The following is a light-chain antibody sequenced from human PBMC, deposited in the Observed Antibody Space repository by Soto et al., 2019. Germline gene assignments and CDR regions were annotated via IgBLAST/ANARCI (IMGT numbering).Light chain of an antibody. V-gene: IGKV3-15*01. CDR2: GTS. CDR3: QQYNNWPLT. CDR1: QSVNSN. J-gene: IGKJ3*01. Sequence: EIVMTQSPATLSVSPGERATLSCRASQSVNSNLAWYQQKPGQAPRLLIYGTSTRATCIPARFSGSGSGTKFIFTISSLQSEDFAVYYFQQYNNWPLTFGPGTKVDIK.